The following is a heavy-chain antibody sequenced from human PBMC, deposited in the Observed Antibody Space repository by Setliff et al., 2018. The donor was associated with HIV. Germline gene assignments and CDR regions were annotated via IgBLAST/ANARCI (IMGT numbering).Heavy chain of an antibody. CDR1: GFTFSSYW. J-gene: IGHJ1*01. CDR2: INIDGSST. D-gene: IGHD2-21*02. Sequence: PGGSLRLSCAASGFTFSSYWMHWVRQAPGKGLVWVSRINIDGSSTNYADSVKGRFTISRDNAKNTLYLQMHSLRVEDTAVYYCAREGSVYCGGVCYIQHWGQGTLVTVSS. CDR3: AREGSVYCGGVCYIQH. V-gene: IGHV3-74*01.